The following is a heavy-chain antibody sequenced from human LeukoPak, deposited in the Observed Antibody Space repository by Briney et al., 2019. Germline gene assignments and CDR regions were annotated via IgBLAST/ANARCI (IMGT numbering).Heavy chain of an antibody. Sequence: GWSLRLSCAASGFTFSSYSMNWVRQAPGKGLEWVSSISSSSSYIYYADSVKGRFTISRDNAKNSLYLQMNSLRAEDTAVYYCARDDSYYYYGMGVWGQGTTVTVSS. CDR2: ISSSSSYI. V-gene: IGHV3-21*01. D-gene: IGHD2-21*02. CDR1: GFTFSSYS. CDR3: ARDDSYYYYGMGV. J-gene: IGHJ6*02.